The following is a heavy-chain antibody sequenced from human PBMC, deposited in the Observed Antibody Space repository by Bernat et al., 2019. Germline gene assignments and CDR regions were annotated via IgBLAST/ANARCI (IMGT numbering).Heavy chain of an antibody. CDR3: ARDPSYSSGWYYYYYGMDV. V-gene: IGHV3-33*01. D-gene: IGHD6-19*01. J-gene: IGHJ6*02. CDR2: IWYDGSNK. Sequence: QVQLEESGGGVVQPGRSLRLSCAASGFTFSSYGMHWVRQAPGKGLEWVAVIWYDGSNKYYADSVKGRFTISRDNSKNTLYLQMNSLRAEDTAVYYCARDPSYSSGWYYYYYGMDVWGQGTTVTVSS. CDR1: GFTFSSYG.